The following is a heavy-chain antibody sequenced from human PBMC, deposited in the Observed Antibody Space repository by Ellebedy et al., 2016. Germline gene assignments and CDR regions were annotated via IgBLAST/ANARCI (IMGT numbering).Heavy chain of an antibody. D-gene: IGHD1-7*01. J-gene: IGHJ4*02. CDR1: GFTFSSYA. V-gene: IGHV3-23*01. Sequence: ETLSLTCAASGFTFSSYAMSWVRQAPGKGLEWVSTISGDGGNTYYADSVKGRFTISRDNSKNTLYLQMNSLRVEDTALYYCARGPYSWKYGEGFDYWGQGTLVTVSS. CDR2: ISGDGGNT. CDR3: ARGPYSWKYGEGFDY.